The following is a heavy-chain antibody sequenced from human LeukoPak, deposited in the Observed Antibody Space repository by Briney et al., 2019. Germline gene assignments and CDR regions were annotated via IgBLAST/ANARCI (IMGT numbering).Heavy chain of an antibody. CDR1: GGSISSGGYY. J-gene: IGHJ5*02. Sequence: SQTLSLTCTVSGGSISSGGYYWSWIRQHPGKGLEWIGYIYYSGSTYYNPSLKSRVTISVDTSKKQFSLKLSSVTAADTAVYYCARGLGFGEPRFDPWGQGTLVTVSS. D-gene: IGHD3-10*01. V-gene: IGHV4-31*03. CDR2: IYYSGST. CDR3: ARGLGFGEPRFDP.